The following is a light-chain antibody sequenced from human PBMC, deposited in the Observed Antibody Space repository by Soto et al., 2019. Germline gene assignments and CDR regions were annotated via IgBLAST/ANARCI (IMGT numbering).Light chain of an antibody. V-gene: IGKV3-15*01. J-gene: IGKJ5*01. Sequence: EIVLTQSPATLSVSPGERATLSCRATETVSTNLAWFQRKAGQPPRLLIYGSSTRATGVPDRFSGSGSRTEFALIISSLHSEDVAVYYCQQYSNWPPAITFGQGTRREIK. CDR3: QQYSNWPPAIT. CDR1: ETVSTN. CDR2: GSS.